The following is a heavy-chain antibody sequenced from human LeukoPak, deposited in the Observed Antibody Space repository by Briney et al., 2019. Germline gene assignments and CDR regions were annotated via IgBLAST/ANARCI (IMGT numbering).Heavy chain of an antibody. CDR1: GFTVSSNY. CDR3: ATGRDGYNSAFDY. J-gene: IGHJ4*02. V-gene: IGHV3-66*01. Sequence: GGSLRLSCAASGFTVSSNYMSWVRQAPGKGLEWVSVIYSGGSTYYADSVKGRFTISRDNSKNTLYLQMNSLRAEDTAVYYCATGRDGYNSAFDYWGQGILVTVSS. CDR2: IYSGGST. D-gene: IGHD5-24*01.